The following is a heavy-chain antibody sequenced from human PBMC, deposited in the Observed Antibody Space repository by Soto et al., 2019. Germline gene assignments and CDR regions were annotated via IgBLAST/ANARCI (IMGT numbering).Heavy chain of an antibody. CDR2: IYYSGST. D-gene: IGHD6-13*01. J-gene: IGHJ4*02. CDR1: AGSISSSSYY. CDR3: ARLDRVAGYDY. V-gene: IGHV4-39*01. Sequence: SETLSLTCTVSAGSISSSSYYWGWIRQPPGKGLEWIGSIYYSGSTYYNPSLKSRVTISVDTSKNQFSLKLSSVTAADTAVYYCARLDRVAGYDYWGQGTLVTVS.